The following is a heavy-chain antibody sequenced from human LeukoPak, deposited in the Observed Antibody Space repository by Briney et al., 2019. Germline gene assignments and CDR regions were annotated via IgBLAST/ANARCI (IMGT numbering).Heavy chain of an antibody. CDR3: AKGPRSSWYHYGMDV. Sequence: GGSLRLSCAASGFTFSTYVMTWVRQAPGKGLEWVSVISGRGDYTYYADSMKGRFTISRDNSKYSLFLQMNSLRAEDTAVYYCAKGPRSSWYHYGMDVWGKGTTVTVSS. CDR2: ISGRGDYT. D-gene: IGHD6-13*01. V-gene: IGHV3-23*01. CDR1: GFTFSTYV. J-gene: IGHJ6*04.